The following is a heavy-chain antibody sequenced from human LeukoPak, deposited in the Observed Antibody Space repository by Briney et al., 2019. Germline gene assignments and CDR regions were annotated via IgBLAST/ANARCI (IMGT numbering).Heavy chain of an antibody. V-gene: IGHV4-34*01. J-gene: IGHJ3*02. Sequence: SETLSLTCAVYGGSFSGYYWSWIRQPPGKGLEWIGEINHSGSTNYSPSLKSRVTISVDTSKNQFSLKLSSVTAADTAVYYCARTLLAYDAFDIWGQGTMVTVSS. CDR1: GGSFSGYY. CDR2: INHSGST. CDR3: ARTLLAYDAFDI.